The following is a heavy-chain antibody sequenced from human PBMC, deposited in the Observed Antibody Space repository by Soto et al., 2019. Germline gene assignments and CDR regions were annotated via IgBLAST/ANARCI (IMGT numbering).Heavy chain of an antibody. CDR3: XXXXXXTYLLDY. Sequence: XVQLVESGGGLVQPGGSLRLSCAASGFTFNSHWMHWVRQAPGKGLVWVSRIKXDESSTSYADSXKGXFTXSRXNAXXXXXXXXXXXXXXXXXXXXXXXXXXXTYLLDYWGQGALVTVSS. V-gene: IGHV3-74*01. CDR2: IKXDESST. J-gene: IGHJ4*02. CDR1: GFTFNSHW.